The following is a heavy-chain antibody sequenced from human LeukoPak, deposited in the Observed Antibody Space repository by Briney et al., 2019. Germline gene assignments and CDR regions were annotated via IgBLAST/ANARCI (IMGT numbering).Heavy chain of an antibody. CDR3: ARDTEWELMGSYYFDY. V-gene: IGHV3-21*01. Sequence: GSLRLSCAASGFTFSTYSMNWVRQAPGKGLEWVSSITSSSTYIYYADSVKGRFTISRDNAKNSLYLQMNSLRAEDTAVYYCARDTEWELMGSYYFDYWGQGTRVTVSS. D-gene: IGHD1-26*01. CDR1: GFTFSTYS. CDR2: ITSSSTYI. J-gene: IGHJ4*02.